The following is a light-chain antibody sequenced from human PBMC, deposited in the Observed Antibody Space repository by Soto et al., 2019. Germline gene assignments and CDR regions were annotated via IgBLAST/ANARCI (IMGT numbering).Light chain of an antibody. Sequence: QAVVTQEPSLTVSPGGTVTLTCGTNTGSVTYGHYPYCFQQKPGQAPRTLIYDTHNKHSWTPARFSGSLLGGKAALTLSGAQSEDEADYYCLLFFGGGRRVFGGGTKLSVL. V-gene: IGLV7-46*01. J-gene: IGLJ2*01. CDR2: DTH. CDR1: TGSVTYGHY. CDR3: LLFFGGGRRV.